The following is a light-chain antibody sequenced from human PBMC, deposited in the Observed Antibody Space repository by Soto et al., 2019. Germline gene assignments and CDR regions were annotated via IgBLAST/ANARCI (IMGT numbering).Light chain of an antibody. CDR3: KQLNSYPIP. Sequence: SPWSVSASEKNIVTISCRASEDINSRLAWYQQKPGKAPKLLIYAASTLQSGVPSRFSGSGSGTEFTLTISSLQPEDFATYYSKQLNSYPIPSGQGTRLANK. J-gene: IGKJ5*01. CDR1: EDINSR. CDR2: AAS. V-gene: IGKV1-9*01.